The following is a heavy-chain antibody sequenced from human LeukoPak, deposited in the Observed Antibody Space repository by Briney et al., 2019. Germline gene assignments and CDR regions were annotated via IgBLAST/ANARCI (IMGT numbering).Heavy chain of an antibody. CDR1: GFTSSSYG. CDR3: ATDSGSYLRWVDY. Sequence: PGGSLRLSCAASGFTSSSYGMHWVRQAPGKGLEWVAVISYDGSNKYYADSVKGRFTISRDNSKNTLYLQMNSLRAEDTAVYYCATDSGSYLRWVDYWGQGTLVTVSS. V-gene: IGHV3-30*03. D-gene: IGHD1-26*01. J-gene: IGHJ4*02. CDR2: ISYDGSNK.